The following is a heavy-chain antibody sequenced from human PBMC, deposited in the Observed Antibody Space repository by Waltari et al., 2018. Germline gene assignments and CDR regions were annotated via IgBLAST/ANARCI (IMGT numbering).Heavy chain of an antibody. CDR2: MRSSSSYI. J-gene: IGHJ3*02. V-gene: IGHV3-21*04. CDR1: GFTFSSYS. D-gene: IGHD3-16*02. CDR3: AATTGYDYVWGSYRNPDAFDI. Sequence: EVQLVESGGGLVKPGGSLRLSCAASGFTFSSYSMNWVRQAPGKGLEWVSSMRSSSSYIYYADSVKGRFTISRDNSKNTLYLQMNSLRAEDTAVYYCAATTGYDYVWGSYRNPDAFDIWGQGTMVTVSS.